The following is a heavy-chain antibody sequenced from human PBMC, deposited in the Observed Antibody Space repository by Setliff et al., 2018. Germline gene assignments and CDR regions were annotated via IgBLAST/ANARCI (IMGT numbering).Heavy chain of an antibody. J-gene: IGHJ4*02. CDR3: AKDGVGPTYTYFFDY. CDR2: IRFDGTTK. Sequence: PGGSLRLSCAASGFTFGSYGMHWVHQAPGKGLEWVAFIRFDGTTKYYADSVKGRFTISRDNSRNTLSLQMNSLRAEDTAIYFCAKDGVGPTYTYFFDYWGQGTQVTVSS. V-gene: IGHV3-30*02. CDR1: GFTFGSYG. D-gene: IGHD1-26*01.